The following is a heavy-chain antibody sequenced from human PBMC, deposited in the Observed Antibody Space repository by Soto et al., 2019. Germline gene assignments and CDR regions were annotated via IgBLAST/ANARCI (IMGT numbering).Heavy chain of an antibody. D-gene: IGHD2-15*01. CDR1: GGSFSGNY. Sequence: QVQLQQWGAGLLKPSETLSLTCTVYGGSFSGNYWSWIRQPPEMGLEWIGEISHSGNTNYNPSLKSRVTISEDTSKNQFSLKLSSVTAADTAMYYCARGHLPGGNTFYYDYWGKGTLVTVSS. CDR3: ARGHLPGGNTFYYDY. J-gene: IGHJ4*02. CDR2: ISHSGNT. V-gene: IGHV4-34*01.